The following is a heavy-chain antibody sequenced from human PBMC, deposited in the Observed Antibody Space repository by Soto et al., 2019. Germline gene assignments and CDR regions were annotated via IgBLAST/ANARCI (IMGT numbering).Heavy chain of an antibody. CDR1: GFTFSSYS. Sequence: GGSLRLSCAASGFTFSSYSMNWVRQAPGKGLEWVSYISSSSSTIYYADSVKGRFTISRDNAKNSLYLQMNSLRAEDTAVYYCARSYDILTGYNHYFDYWGQGTLVTVSS. J-gene: IGHJ4*02. D-gene: IGHD3-9*01. CDR2: ISSSSSTI. V-gene: IGHV3-48*01. CDR3: ARSYDILTGYNHYFDY.